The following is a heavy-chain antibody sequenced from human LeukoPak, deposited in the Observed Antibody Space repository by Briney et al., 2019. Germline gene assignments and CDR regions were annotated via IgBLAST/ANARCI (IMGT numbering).Heavy chain of an antibody. CDR2: IQYDGSNK. D-gene: IGHD6-13*01. CDR1: GFTVSNYG. Sequence: PGGSLRLSCNASGFTVSNYGMYWVRQAPGRGLEWVAFIQYDGSNKYHADSVKGRFTISRDDSKNTVYLQMNSLRRDDTAVYYCAKDEAAAGTFYRFYYMDVWGKGTTLTISS. V-gene: IGHV3-30*02. CDR3: AKDEAAAGTFYRFYYMDV. J-gene: IGHJ6*03.